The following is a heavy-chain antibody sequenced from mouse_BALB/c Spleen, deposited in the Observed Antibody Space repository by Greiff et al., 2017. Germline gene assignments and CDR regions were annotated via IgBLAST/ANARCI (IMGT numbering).Heavy chain of an antibody. CDR1: GFTFSSYG. D-gene: IGHD1-2*01. CDR3: ARDRATAWYFDV. J-gene: IGHJ1*01. Sequence: EVKLLESGAGLVQPGGSLKLSCAASGFTFSSYGMPWVRQTPDKRLELVATINSNGGSTYYPDSVKGRFTISRDNAKNTLYLQLSSLKSEDTAMYYCARDRATAWYFDVWGAGTTVTVSS. CDR2: INSNGGST. V-gene: IGHV5-6-3*01.